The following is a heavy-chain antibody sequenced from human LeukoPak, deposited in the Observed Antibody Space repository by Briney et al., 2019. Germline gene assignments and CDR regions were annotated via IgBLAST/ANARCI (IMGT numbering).Heavy chain of an antibody. CDR1: GFTVSSNY. CDR2: IYSGGNI. Sequence: PGGSLRLSCAASGFTVSSNYMSWVRQAPGKGLEWVSVIYSGGNIYYADSVKGRFTISRDNSKNTLYLQMNSLRAEDTAVYYCARDGGPLAYGGNSGNYYGMDVWGQGTTVTVSS. J-gene: IGHJ6*02. CDR3: ARDGGPLAYGGNSGNYYGMDV. V-gene: IGHV3-66*01. D-gene: IGHD4-23*01.